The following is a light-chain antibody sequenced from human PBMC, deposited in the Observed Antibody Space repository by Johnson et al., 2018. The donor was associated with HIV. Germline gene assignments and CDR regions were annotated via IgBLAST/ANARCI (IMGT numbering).Light chain of an antibody. CDR1: NSNIGYNS. CDR2: ENN. J-gene: IGLJ1*01. CDR3: GTWDSSLSAFV. Sequence: QPVLTQPPSVSAAPGQRVTISCSGNNSNIGYNSVSWYQHVPGTAPKLLIYENNKRPSGIPDRFSGSKSGTSATLGITGLQTGDEADYYCGTWDSSLSAFVFGTGTKVSVL. V-gene: IGLV1-51*02.